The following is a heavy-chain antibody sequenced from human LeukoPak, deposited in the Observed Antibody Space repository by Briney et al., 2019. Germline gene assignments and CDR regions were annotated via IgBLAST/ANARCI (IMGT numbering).Heavy chain of an antibody. V-gene: IGHV1-69*13. J-gene: IGHJ4*02. CDR2: IIPIFGTP. D-gene: IGHD5-24*01. CDR3: ASGTTDAYKYFDY. Sequence: GASVKVSCKASGGTFSNYAISWMRQAPGQGLEWMGGIIPIFGTPNYAQNFQGRVTITADGSTSTAYMELSSLTSEDTAVYYCASGTTDAYKYFDYWGQGTLVTVSS. CDR1: GGTFSNYA.